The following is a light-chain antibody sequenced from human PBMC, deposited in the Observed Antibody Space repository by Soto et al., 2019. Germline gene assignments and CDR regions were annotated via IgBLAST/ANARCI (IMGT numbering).Light chain of an antibody. Sequence: SYELTQPSSVSVSPGQTARITCSGDVLAKKYARWFQQKPGQAPVLVIYKDSERPSGIPERFSGSSSGTTVTLTISGAQVEDEADYYCYSAADNIGVFGGGTKLPVL. CDR3: YSAADNIGV. CDR1: VLAKKY. J-gene: IGLJ2*01. V-gene: IGLV3-27*01. CDR2: KDS.